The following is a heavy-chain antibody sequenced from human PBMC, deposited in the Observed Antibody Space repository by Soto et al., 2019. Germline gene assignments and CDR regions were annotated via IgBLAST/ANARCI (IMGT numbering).Heavy chain of an antibody. Sequence: GGSLRLSCAASGFTFSSYAMSWVRQAPGKGLEWVSAISGSGGRTYSADSVKGRFTISRDNSKNTLYVQMNSLRAEDTAVYYCAKDPSSGWYAEYFKHWGQGNLVTVSS. V-gene: IGHV3-23*01. CDR2: ISGSGGRT. CDR3: AKDPSSGWYAEYFKH. J-gene: IGHJ1*01. CDR1: GFTFSSYA. D-gene: IGHD6-19*01.